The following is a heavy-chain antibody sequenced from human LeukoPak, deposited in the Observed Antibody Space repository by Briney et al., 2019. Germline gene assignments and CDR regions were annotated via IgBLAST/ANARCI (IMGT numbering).Heavy chain of an antibody. CDR2: VYNVGDT. J-gene: IGHJ3*02. CDR3: VGRAYCSGGTCYGAFDI. Sequence: SGGSLRLSCAASGXTVSNNFFTWVRQAPGKGLEWVWIVYNVGDTYYVDYVKGRFTISRDNSKTTLHLQMDSLRVEDTAVYYCVGRAYCSGGTCYGAFDIWGQGTRVTVSS. D-gene: IGHD2-15*01. V-gene: IGHV3-53*01. CDR1: GXTVSNNF.